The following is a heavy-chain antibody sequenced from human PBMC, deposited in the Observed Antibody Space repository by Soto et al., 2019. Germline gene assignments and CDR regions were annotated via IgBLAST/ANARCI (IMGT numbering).Heavy chain of an antibody. Sequence: SETMSLTWTVAGGSIGGVGDCWIWIRQHPGKGLEWIGYIYYSGSTYYNPSLKSRVTISVDTSKNQFSLKLSSVTAADTAVYYCARDSWAYGKDYWGQGTLVTVSS. J-gene: IGHJ4*02. CDR1: GGSIGGVGDC. V-gene: IGHV4-31*02. D-gene: IGHD4-17*01. CDR3: ARDSWAYGKDY. CDR2: IYYSGST.